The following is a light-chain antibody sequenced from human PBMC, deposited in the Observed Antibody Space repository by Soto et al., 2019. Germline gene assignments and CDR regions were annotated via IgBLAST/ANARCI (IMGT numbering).Light chain of an antibody. CDR3: QQYNYWRT. V-gene: IGKV3-15*01. Sequence: VMTQSPVTLSVSLGERATLSCRASQSVSSKLAWYQHKPGQAPRLLIYDASTRATGIPDRFSGSGSGTEFTLAIRSLQSEDFALDYCQQYNYWRTFGQGTKVEIK. J-gene: IGKJ1*01. CDR1: QSVSSK. CDR2: DAS.